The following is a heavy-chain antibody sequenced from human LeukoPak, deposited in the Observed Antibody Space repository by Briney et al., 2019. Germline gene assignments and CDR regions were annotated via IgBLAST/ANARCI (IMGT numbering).Heavy chain of an antibody. CDR1: GFTFSSYW. V-gene: IGHV3-74*01. D-gene: IGHD3-3*01. CDR2: INSDGSST. CDR3: ARSVLSSYDFWSGSFDY. J-gene: IGHJ4*02. Sequence: RAGGSLRLSCAASGFTFSSYWMHWVRQAPGKGLVWVSRINSDGSSTSYADSVKGRFTISGDNAKNTLYLQMNSLRAEDTAVYYCARSVLSSYDFWSGSFDYWGQGTLVTVSS.